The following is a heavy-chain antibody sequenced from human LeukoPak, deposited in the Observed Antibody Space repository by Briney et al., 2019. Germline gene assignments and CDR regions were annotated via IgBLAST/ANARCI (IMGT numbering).Heavy chain of an antibody. CDR2: ISYDGSNK. Sequence: SGRSLRLSCAASGFTFSNYGMHWVRQAPGKGLEWLAVISYDGSNKYYADSVKGRFTISRDNSKNTLYLQMNSLRAEDTAIYYCAQGGQWLAIDYWGQGTLVTVSS. V-gene: IGHV3-30*18. J-gene: IGHJ4*02. CDR3: AQGGQWLAIDY. CDR1: GFTFSNYG. D-gene: IGHD6-19*01.